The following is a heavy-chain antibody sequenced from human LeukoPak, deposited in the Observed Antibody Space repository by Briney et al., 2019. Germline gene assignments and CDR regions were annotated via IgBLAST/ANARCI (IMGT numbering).Heavy chain of an antibody. V-gene: IGHV1-69*13. CDR3: ARLRYCSGGSCYSVPGAFDI. D-gene: IGHD2-15*01. Sequence: SVKVSCKASGGTFSSYAISWVRQAPGQGLEWMGGIIPIFGTANYAQKFQGRVTITADESTSTAYMELSSLRSEDTAMYYCARLRYCSGGSCYSVPGAFDIWGQGTMVTVSS. CDR1: GGTFSSYA. J-gene: IGHJ3*02. CDR2: IIPIFGTA.